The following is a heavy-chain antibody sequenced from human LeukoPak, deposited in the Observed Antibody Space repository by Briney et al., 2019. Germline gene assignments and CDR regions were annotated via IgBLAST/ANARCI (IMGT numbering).Heavy chain of an antibody. V-gene: IGHV4-38-2*01. CDR3: ARGQLRYFDWLLFGGDWFDP. CDR2: IYHSGST. CDR1: GYSISSGYY. J-gene: IGHJ5*02. Sequence: SETLSLTCAVSGYSISSGYYWGWIRQPPGKGLEWIGSIYHSGSTYYNPSLKSRVTISVDMSKNQFSLKLSSVTAADTAVYYCARGQLRYFDWLLFGGDWFDPWGQGTLVTVSS. D-gene: IGHD3-9*01.